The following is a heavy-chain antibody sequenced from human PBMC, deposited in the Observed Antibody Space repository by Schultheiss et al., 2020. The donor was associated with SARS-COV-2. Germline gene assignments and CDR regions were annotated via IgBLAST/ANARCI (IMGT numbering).Heavy chain of an antibody. D-gene: IGHD3-3*01. V-gene: IGHV1-2*02. CDR1: GYTFTGYY. Sequence: ASVKVSCKASGYTFTGYYMHWVRQAPGQGLEWMGWINPTSGGTNYAQKFQGRVTMTRDTSISTAYMELSRLRSDDTAVYYCATSDNYGFWSGYYGGSLDPWGQGTLVTVSS. CDR3: ATSDNYGFWSGYYGGSLDP. J-gene: IGHJ5*02. CDR2: INPTSGGT.